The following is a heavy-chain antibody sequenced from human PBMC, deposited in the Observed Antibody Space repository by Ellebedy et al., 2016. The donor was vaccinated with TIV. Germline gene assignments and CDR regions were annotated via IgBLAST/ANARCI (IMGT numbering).Heavy chain of an antibody. CDR2: INDVGTT. V-gene: IGHV4-34*01. D-gene: IGHD4-17*01. CDR3: ARAISPTTPGNWFDR. Sequence: MPSETLSLTCAVYGASLSGYQWSWIRLSPGKGLQWIGEINDVGTTNYNPSLKSRVTISVDTSKIQFSLKLSSVTAADTAVYYCARAISPTTPGNWFDRWGQGTLVTVSS. J-gene: IGHJ5*02. CDR1: GASLSGYQ.